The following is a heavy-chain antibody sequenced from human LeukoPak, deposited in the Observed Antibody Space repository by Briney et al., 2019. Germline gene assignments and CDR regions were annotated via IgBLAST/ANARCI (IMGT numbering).Heavy chain of an antibody. CDR3: ARDGRITVVRGEEWGTKNYYYYMDV. J-gene: IGHJ6*03. CDR2: ISSSSSYI. D-gene: IGHD3-10*01. Sequence: GGSLRLSCAASGFTFSSYSMNWVRQAPGKGLEWVSSISSSSSYIYYADSVKGRFTISSDNAKNSLYLHMNSLTDEDTAVYYCARDGRITVVRGEEWGTKNYYYYMDVWGKGTTVTVSS. V-gene: IGHV3-21*01. CDR1: GFTFSSYS.